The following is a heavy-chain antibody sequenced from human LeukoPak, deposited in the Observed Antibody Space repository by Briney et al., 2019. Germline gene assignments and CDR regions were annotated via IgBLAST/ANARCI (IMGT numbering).Heavy chain of an antibody. Sequence: PSETQSLTCTVSGYSISSGYYWGWIRQPPGKGLEWIGTIYHSGNTYYNPSLKSRVTISVDTSKNQFSLNLSSVTAADTAVYYCARLLWFGKYYFDYWGQGTLVTVSS. V-gene: IGHV4-38-2*02. D-gene: IGHD3-10*01. J-gene: IGHJ4*02. CDR2: IYHSGNT. CDR3: ARLLWFGKYYFDY. CDR1: GYSISSGYY.